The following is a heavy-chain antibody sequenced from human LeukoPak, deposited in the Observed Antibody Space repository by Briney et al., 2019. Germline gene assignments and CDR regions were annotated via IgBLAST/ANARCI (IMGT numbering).Heavy chain of an antibody. CDR2: ISGAGDRT. CDR1: GFTFSSYG. D-gene: IGHD3-10*01. J-gene: IGHJ4*02. Sequence: GGSLRLSCAGSGFTFSSYGMSWVRQAPGKGLEWVSDISGAGDRTYYADSVKGRFTISRDNSKNTLYLQMSSLRAEDTAVYYCVKDLPSGGGVDYWGQGTLVTVSS. V-gene: IGHV3-23*01. CDR3: VKDLPSGGGVDY.